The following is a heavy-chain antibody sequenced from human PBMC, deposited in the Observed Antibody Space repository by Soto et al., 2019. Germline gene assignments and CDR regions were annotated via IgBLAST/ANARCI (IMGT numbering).Heavy chain of an antibody. CDR2: IIPIFGTA. Sequence: SVKVSCKASGGTFSSYAISWVRQAPGQGLEWMGGIIPIFGTANYAQKFQGRVTITADESTSTAYMELSSLRSEDTAVYYCARSGFDWFPLYYYYYGMDVWGQGTTVTVSS. V-gene: IGHV1-69*13. CDR3: ARSGFDWFPLYYYYYGMDV. J-gene: IGHJ6*02. CDR1: GGTFSSYA. D-gene: IGHD3-9*01.